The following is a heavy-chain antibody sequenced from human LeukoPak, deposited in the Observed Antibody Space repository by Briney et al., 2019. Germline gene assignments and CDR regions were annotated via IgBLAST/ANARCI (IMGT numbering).Heavy chain of an antibody. CDR1: GGSISSYY. CDR2: IYYSGST. D-gene: IGHD2-21*02. Sequence: SETLSLTCTVSGGSISSYYWSWIRQPPGKGLEWIGNIYYSGSTNYSPSLESRVTISVDTSKNQFSLKLSSVTAADTAVYYCARGDDLDAFDIWGQGTMATVSS. J-gene: IGHJ3*02. CDR3: ARGDDLDAFDI. V-gene: IGHV4-59*01.